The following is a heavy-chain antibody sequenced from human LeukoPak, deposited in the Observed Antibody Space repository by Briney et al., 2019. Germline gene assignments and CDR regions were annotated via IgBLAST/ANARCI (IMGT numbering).Heavy chain of an antibody. Sequence: SEALSLTCTVSSGSISSSRFYWGWIRQSPGKGLEWIVTIYYSGSTYYNPSLKSRVTISVDTSKNQFSLKLSSVTAADTAVYYCARVLDNLPPRWELLSFDYWGQGTLVTVSS. CDR2: IYYSGST. D-gene: IGHD1-26*01. J-gene: IGHJ4*02. V-gene: IGHV4-39*07. CDR1: SGSISSSRFY. CDR3: ARVLDNLPPRWELLSFDY.